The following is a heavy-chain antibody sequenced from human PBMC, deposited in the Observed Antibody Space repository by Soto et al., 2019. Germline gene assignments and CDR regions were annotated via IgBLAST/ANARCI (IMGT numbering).Heavy chain of an antibody. J-gene: IGHJ3*01. CDR3: ARVWGGAFDF. Sequence: PSETQSLTYTVSGGSISSYYGSWIRQPPGKGLEWIGYIYYSGSTNYNPSLKSRVTISVDTSKNQFSLKLSSVTAADTAVYYCARVWGGAFDFWGQGTMVTVSS. V-gene: IGHV4-59*01. CDR1: GGSISSYY. CDR2: IYYSGST. D-gene: IGHD3-10*01.